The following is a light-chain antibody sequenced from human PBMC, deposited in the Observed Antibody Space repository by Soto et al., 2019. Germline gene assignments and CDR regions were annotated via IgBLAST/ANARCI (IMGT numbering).Light chain of an antibody. Sequence: DIQMTQSPSSLCASVGDRVTITCQASQDISNYLNWYQQKPGKAPKLLIYDASNLETGVPSRFSGSGSGTDFTFTISSLQPEDIATYYCQQYDNLPITFGPGTKVDIK. CDR3: QQYDNLPIT. V-gene: IGKV1-33*01. CDR2: DAS. CDR1: QDISNY. J-gene: IGKJ3*01.